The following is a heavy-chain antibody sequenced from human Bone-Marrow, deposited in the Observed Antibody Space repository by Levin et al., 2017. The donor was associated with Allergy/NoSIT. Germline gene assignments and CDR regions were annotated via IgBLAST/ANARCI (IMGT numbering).Heavy chain of an antibody. Sequence: GESLKISCSVSGFIFRDYAIHWVRQAPGKGLEWVAVISDDGNSIYFADSVKGRFRISRDNSQNTVFLQMDSLRREDTAVYYCARDRPNYDTSNTEMFDDWGQGTPVTVSS. V-gene: IGHV3-30*04. CDR3: ARDRPNYDTSNTEMFDD. CDR2: ISDDGNSI. D-gene: IGHD3-16*01. CDR1: GFIFRDYA. J-gene: IGHJ5*02.